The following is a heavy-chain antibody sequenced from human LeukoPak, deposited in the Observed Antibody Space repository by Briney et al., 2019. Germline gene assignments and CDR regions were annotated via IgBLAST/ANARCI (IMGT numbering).Heavy chain of an antibody. Sequence: PGRSLRLSCAASGFTFSSYAMHWVRQAPGKGLEWVAVISYDGSNKYYADSVKGRFTISRDNSKNTLYLQMNSLRAEDTAVYYCARDLRSWDFDYWGQGTLVTVSS. CDR3: ARDLRSWDFDY. CDR2: ISYDGSNK. CDR1: GFTFSSYA. V-gene: IGHV3-30-3*01. J-gene: IGHJ4*02. D-gene: IGHD6-13*01.